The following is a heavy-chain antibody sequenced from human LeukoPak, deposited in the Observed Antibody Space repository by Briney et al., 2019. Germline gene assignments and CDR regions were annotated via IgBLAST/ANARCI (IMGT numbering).Heavy chain of an antibody. Sequence: QPGGSLRLSCAASGFTFNSQAMSWVRQAPGKGLEWVSAIWGSGGSTYYADSVKGRFTLSKDNAKNTLYLEQNRLRAEDTAVHYGAKDPYHDYSNYVDYWGGGSLVTVSS. J-gene: IGHJ4*02. CDR3: AKDPYHDYSNYVDY. CDR1: GFTFNSQA. CDR2: IWGSGGST. D-gene: IGHD4-11*01. V-gene: IGHV3-23*01.